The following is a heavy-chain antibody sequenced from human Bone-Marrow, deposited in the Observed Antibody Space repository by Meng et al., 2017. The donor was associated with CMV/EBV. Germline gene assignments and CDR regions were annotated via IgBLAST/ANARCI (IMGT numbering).Heavy chain of an antibody. Sequence: VKVSCKASGYTFTSYDINWVRQATGQGLEWMGWMNPNSGNTGYAQKFQGRVTMTRNTSISTAYMELSSLRSEDTAVYYCARGTAVAGTIDNWFDPWGQGTLVTVSS. J-gene: IGHJ5*02. CDR1: GYTFTSYD. V-gene: IGHV1-8*01. CDR2: MNPNSGNT. D-gene: IGHD6-19*01. CDR3: ARGTAVAGTIDNWFDP.